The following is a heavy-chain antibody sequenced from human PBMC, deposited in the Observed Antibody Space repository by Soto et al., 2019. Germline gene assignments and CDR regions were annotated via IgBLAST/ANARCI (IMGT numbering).Heavy chain of an antibody. Sequence: GGSLRLSCAASGFTFSSSWMHWVRQAPGKGLVWVSRVNSDGSSTNYADSVKGRFTISRDNAKNTLYLQMNSLRAEDTAVYYCAKPPRGSGTFDWGQGTLVTVSS. CDR1: GFTFSSSW. CDR2: VNSDGSST. V-gene: IGHV3-74*01. J-gene: IGHJ4*02. CDR3: AKPPRGSGTFD. D-gene: IGHD3-10*01.